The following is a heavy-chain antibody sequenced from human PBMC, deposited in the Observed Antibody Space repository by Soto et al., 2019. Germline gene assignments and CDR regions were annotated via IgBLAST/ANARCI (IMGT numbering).Heavy chain of an antibody. CDR3: ATTVGATTGGAFDI. V-gene: IGHV3-13*01. CDR2: IGTAGET. CDR1: GFTFSSYD. Sequence: GGSLRLSCAASGFTFSSYDMHWVRQATGKGLEWVSAIGTAGETYYPGSVKGRFTISRENAKNSLYLQMNSLRAEDTAVYYCATTVGATTGGAFDIWGQGTMVTVSS. J-gene: IGHJ3*02. D-gene: IGHD1-26*01.